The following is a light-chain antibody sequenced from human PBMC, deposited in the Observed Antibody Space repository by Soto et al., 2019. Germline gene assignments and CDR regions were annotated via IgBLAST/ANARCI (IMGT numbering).Light chain of an antibody. CDR2: GAS. V-gene: IGKV3-15*01. J-gene: IGKJ4*01. CDR3: QQYNDWPLT. Sequence: EKVMTQSPAALSVSPGERATHSCRASQSVKSNLAWYQQKPGQAPRLLLYGASTRATGIPARFSGSASGTEFTLTISSLQSEDSAVYYCQQYNDWPLTFGGGTKVDIK. CDR1: QSVKSN.